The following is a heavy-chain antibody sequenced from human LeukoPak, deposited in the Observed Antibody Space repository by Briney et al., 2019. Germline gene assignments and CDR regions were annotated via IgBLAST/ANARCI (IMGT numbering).Heavy chain of an antibody. J-gene: IGHJ2*01. CDR1: GFTFSSYW. V-gene: IGHV3-7*04. Sequence: PGGSLRLSCAASGFTFSSYWMRWVRQAPGKGVEWVARIKEDGSDKKCVDCVKGRFTISRNNPKNSLYLQINSLRVEDTAVYYCARVHWYFDFWGRGTLVTVSS. CDR3: ARVHWYFDF. CDR2: IKEDGSDK.